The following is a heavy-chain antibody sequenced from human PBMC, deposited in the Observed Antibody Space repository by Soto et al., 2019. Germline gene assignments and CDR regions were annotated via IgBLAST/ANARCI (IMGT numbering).Heavy chain of an antibody. CDR1: GYTFTSYG. V-gene: IGHV1-18*01. CDR3: ARDCSGCSCYVRNEWLHWFDP. J-gene: IGHJ5*02. D-gene: IGHD2-15*01. Sequence: QVQLVQSGAEVKKPGASVKVSCKASGYTFTSYGISWVRQAPGQGLEWMGWISAYNGNTNYAEKLQGRVTMTTDTTTCTAYMELRSLRSDDTAVYYCARDCSGCSCYVRNEWLHWFDPWGQGTLVTVSS. CDR2: ISAYNGNT.